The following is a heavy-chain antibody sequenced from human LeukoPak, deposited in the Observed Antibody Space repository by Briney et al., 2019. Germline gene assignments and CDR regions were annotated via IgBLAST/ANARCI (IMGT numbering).Heavy chain of an antibody. CDR2: IYYSGST. V-gene: IGHV4-59*01. CDR3: ARVVNYDSSGYYPFDY. CDR1: GDSISGSY. D-gene: IGHD3-22*01. J-gene: IGHJ4*02. Sequence: PSETLSLTCTVSGDSISGSYWSWIRQPSGKGLEWIGYIYYSGSTNYKSSLKSRVTISLDTSKNQFSLDLSSVTAADTAVYYCARVVNYDSSGYYPFDYWGQGTLVTVSS.